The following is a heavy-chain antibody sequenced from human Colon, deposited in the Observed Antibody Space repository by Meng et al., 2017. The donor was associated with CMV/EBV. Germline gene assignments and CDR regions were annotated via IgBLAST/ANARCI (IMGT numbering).Heavy chain of an antibody. Sequence: SLKISCAASGFRIDAYAMHWVRQVPGKGLQWVAGINWNTGSLGYADSVKGRFTISRDDAKNSLHLNSVTPEDTAVYYCARGGPLTGDHSYYGLDVWGQGTTVTVSS. J-gene: IGHJ6*02. D-gene: IGHD7-27*01. CDR1: GFRIDAYA. CDR2: INWNTGSL. CDR3: ARGGPLTGDHSYYGLDV. V-gene: IGHV3-9*01.